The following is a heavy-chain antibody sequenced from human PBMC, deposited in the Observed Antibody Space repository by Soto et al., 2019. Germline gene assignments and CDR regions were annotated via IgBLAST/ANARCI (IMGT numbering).Heavy chain of an antibody. CDR1: GCSISSGDYY. J-gene: IGHJ5*02. D-gene: IGHD3-3*01. CDR3: ARETTIFGVVNWFDP. Sequence: SETLSLTCPVSGCSISSGDYYWSWIRQPPGKGLEWIGYIYYSGSTYYNPSLKSRVTISVDTSKNQFSLKLSSVTAADTAVYYCARETTIFGVVNWFDPWGKGTLVTV. CDR2: IYYSGST. V-gene: IGHV4-30-4*01.